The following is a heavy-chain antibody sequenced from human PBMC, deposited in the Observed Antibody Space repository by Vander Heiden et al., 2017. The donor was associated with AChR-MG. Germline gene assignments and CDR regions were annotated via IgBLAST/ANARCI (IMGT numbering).Heavy chain of an antibody. V-gene: IGHV4-34*01. CDR3: ARGSVWRGLDL. Sequence: QVQLQQWGAGLLKPSETLSLTCAVYGESFSGYYWTWIRQPPGKGLEWIGEINHSGNTNYKPSLKSRVTISVDMSKSQFSLKLTSVTAADTAVYYCARGSVWRGLDLWGQGTPVTVSS. D-gene: IGHD3-16*01. CDR1: GESFSGYY. CDR2: INHSGNT. J-gene: IGHJ4*02.